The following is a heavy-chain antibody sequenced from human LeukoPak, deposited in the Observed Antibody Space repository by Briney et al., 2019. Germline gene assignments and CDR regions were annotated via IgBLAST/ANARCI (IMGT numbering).Heavy chain of an antibody. J-gene: IGHJ5*02. CDR2: IYHSGST. Sequence: PSETLSLTCAVSGGSISSSNWWSWVRQPPGKGLEWIGEIYHSGSTNYNPSLKSRVTISVDKSKNQFSLKLSSVTAADTAVYYCVSSGYYYVRWFDPWGQGTLVTVSS. D-gene: IGHD3-22*01. V-gene: IGHV4-4*02. CDR3: VSSGYYYVRWFDP. CDR1: GGSISSSNW.